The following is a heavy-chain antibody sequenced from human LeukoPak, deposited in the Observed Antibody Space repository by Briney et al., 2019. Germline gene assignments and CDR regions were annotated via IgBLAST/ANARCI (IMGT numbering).Heavy chain of an antibody. J-gene: IGHJ5*02. Sequence: GGSLRLSCAASGFTFNSYTMHWVRQAPGKGLEWVSAISGSGGSTYYADSVKGRFTISRDNSKNTLYLQMNSLRAEDTAVYYCAKDSRQQQLVQGWFDPWGQGTLVTVSS. CDR3: AKDSRQQQLVQGWFDP. V-gene: IGHV3-23*01. D-gene: IGHD6-13*01. CDR1: GFTFNSYT. CDR2: ISGSGGST.